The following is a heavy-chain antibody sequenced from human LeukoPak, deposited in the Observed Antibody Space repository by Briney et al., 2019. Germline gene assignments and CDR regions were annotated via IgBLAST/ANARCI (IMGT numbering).Heavy chain of an antibody. V-gene: IGHV3-53*01. CDR3: ARDSTTWSRAGY. D-gene: IGHD6-13*01. J-gene: IGHJ4*02. Sequence: GGSLRLSCAASGVSVRTSYMIWGRQPPGKGLGWVSVIYGEGNTYYSDSVKGRFTISRDDSKNTLSLQMTSLRAADTAIYYCARDSTTWSRAGYWGQGTLVTVSS. CDR1: GVSVRTSY. CDR2: IYGEGNT.